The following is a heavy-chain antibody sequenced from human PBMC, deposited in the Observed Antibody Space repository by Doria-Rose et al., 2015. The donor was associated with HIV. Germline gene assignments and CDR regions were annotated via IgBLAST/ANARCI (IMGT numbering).Heavy chain of an antibody. V-gene: IGHV2-26*01. D-gene: IGHD6-13*01. J-gene: IGHJ4*02. Sequence: QVTLKESGPVLVKPTETLTLTCTVSGASLSSPGMGVSWIRQPPGKALEWLANIFSDDERSYQTSLKSRLTISRGTSKSQVVLTMTDMDPVDTATYYCARIKSSRWYHKYYFDFWGQGTLVIVSA. CDR3: ARIKSSRWYHKYYFDF. CDR2: IFSDDER. CDR1: GASLSSPGMG.